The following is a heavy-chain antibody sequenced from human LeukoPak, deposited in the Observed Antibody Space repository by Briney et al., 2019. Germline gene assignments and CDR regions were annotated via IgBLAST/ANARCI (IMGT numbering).Heavy chain of an antibody. CDR1: GGSISSSNW. J-gene: IGHJ6*03. V-gene: IGHV4-4*02. D-gene: IGHD1-26*01. CDR3: ARDFRGGSYYSYYYYMDV. CDR2: IYHSGST. Sequence: SGTLSLTCAVSGGSISSSNWWSWVRQPPGKGLEWIGEIYHSGSTNYNPSLKSRVTISVDKSKNQFSLKLSSVTAADTAVYYCARDFRGGSYYSYYYYMDVWGKGTTVTVSS.